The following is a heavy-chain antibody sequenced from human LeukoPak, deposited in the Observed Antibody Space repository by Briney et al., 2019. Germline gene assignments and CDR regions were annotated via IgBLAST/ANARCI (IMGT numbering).Heavy chain of an antibody. CDR3: ARGEWELRWFDP. V-gene: IGHV4-59*01. CDR1: GGSISSYY. J-gene: IGHJ5*02. D-gene: IGHD1-26*01. CDR2: IYYSGST. Sequence: PSGTLSLTCTVSGGSISSYYWSWIRQPPGKGLEWIGYIYYSGSTNYNPSLKSRVTISVDTSKNQFSLKLSSVTAADTAVYYCARGEWELRWFDPWGQGTLVTVSS.